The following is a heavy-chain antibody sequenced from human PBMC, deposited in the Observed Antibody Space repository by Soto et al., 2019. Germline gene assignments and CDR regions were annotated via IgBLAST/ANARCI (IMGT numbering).Heavy chain of an antibody. V-gene: IGHV4-39*01. D-gene: IGHD2-15*01. Sequence: PSETLSLTCTVSGGSISSSSYYWGWIRQPPGKGLEWIGSIYYSGSTYYNPSLKSRVTISVDTSKNQFSLKLSSVTAADTAVYYCASKIAATTPYYYYGMDVWGQGTTVTVSS. CDR3: ASKIAATTPYYYYGMDV. CDR2: IYYSGST. J-gene: IGHJ6*02. CDR1: GGSISSSSYY.